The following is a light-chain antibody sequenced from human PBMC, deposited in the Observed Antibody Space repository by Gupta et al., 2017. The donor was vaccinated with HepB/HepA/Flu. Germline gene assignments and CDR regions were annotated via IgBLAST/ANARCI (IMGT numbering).Light chain of an antibody. CDR2: KVS. J-gene: IGKJ4*02. CDR3: MHANYAPLT. CDR1: QGLVYSDGNTY. Sequence: DVVMNQSPLSLPGTLGQPASISCRSSQGLVYSDGNTYWNWFHQRPGQSPRRLIYKVSNRDSGVPYRVSGRDAGNMYIPRSSRVEAEDVGIYYGMHANYAPLTFGEGTKVEIK. V-gene: IGKV2-30*01.